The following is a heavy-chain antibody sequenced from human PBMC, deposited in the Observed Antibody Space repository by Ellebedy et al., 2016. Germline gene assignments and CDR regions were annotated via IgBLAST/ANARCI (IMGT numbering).Heavy chain of an antibody. V-gene: IGHV3-23*01. CDR2: ISGSGGST. Sequence: GGSLRLXCAASGFTFSSYAMSWVHQAPGKGLEWVSAISGSGGSTYYADSVKGRFTISRDNSKNTLYLQMNSLRAEDTAVYYCAQVVPAVRGWFDPWGQGTLVTVSS. CDR3: AQVVPAVRGWFDP. CDR1: GFTFSSYA. D-gene: IGHD2-2*01. J-gene: IGHJ5*02.